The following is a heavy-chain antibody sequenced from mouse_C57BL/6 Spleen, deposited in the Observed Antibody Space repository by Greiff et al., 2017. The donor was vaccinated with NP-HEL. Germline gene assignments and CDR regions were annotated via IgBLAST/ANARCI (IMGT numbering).Heavy chain of an antibody. CDR3: ARDPNWDWYFDV. Sequence: DVKLVESEGGLVQPGSSMKLSCTASGFTFSDYYMAWVRQVPEKGLEWVANINDDGSSTYYLDSLKSRFIISRDNAKNILYLQMSSLKSEDTATYYCARDPNWDWYFDVWGTGTTVTVSS. V-gene: IGHV5-16*01. CDR2: INDDGSST. D-gene: IGHD4-1*01. J-gene: IGHJ1*03. CDR1: GFTFSDYY.